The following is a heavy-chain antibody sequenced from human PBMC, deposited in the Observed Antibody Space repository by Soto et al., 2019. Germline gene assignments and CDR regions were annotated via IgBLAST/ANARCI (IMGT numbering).Heavy chain of an antibody. V-gene: IGHV4-59*01. CDR3: AREGDCSSTSCYGSWFVP. J-gene: IGHJ5*02. CDR2: IYYSGST. Sequence: SETLSLTCTVSGGSISSYYWSWVRQPPGKGLEWIGYIYYSGSTNYNPSLKSRVTISVDTSKNQFSLKLSSVTAADTAVYYCAREGDCSSTSCYGSWFVPWGQGTLVTVSS. D-gene: IGHD2-2*01. CDR1: GGSISSYY.